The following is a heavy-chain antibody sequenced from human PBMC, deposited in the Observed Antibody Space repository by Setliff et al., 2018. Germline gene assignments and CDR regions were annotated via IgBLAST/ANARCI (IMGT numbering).Heavy chain of an antibody. CDR1: GSTLTELT. CDR3: AKNGFGVVALGVNNWFDP. V-gene: IGHV1-24*01. D-gene: IGHD3-10*01. Sequence: ASVKVSCKVSGSTLTELTMYWVRQAPGKGLEWMGSFNPEDDEIIYAQKFLGRVTMTEDTSTDTAYMELSSLRSEDTAVYYCAKNGFGVVALGVNNWFDPWGQGTLVTVSS. CDR2: FNPEDDEI. J-gene: IGHJ5*02.